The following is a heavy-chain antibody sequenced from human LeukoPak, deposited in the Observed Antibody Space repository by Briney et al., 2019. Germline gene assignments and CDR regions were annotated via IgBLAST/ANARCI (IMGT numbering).Heavy chain of an antibody. V-gene: IGHV3-30*04. CDR3: AREAFYYGSASHSYYNYYYMDV. D-gene: IGHD3-10*01. Sequence: GGSLRLSCAASGFIFSSHAIHWVRQAPGKGLEWVAGISFDGSKKYYSDPVKGRFTISRDNSKNTLYVLMNSLRAEDTAVYFCAREAFYYGSASHSYYNYYYMDVWGKGTTVTVSS. CDR1: GFIFSSHA. CDR2: ISFDGSKK. J-gene: IGHJ6*03.